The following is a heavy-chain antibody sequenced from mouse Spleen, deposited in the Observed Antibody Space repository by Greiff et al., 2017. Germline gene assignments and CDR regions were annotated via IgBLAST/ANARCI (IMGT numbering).Heavy chain of an antibody. CDR3: ARWRDEDYYAMDY. Sequence: EVQLQQSGGGLVQPGGSRKLSCAASGFTFSSFGMHWVRQAPVKGLEWVAYISSGSSTIYYADTVKGRFTISRDNPKNTLFLQMTSLRSEDTAMYYCARWRDEDYYAMDYWGQGTSVTGSS. CDR2: ISSGSSTI. J-gene: IGHJ4*01. CDR1: GFTFSSFG. V-gene: IGHV5-17*02.